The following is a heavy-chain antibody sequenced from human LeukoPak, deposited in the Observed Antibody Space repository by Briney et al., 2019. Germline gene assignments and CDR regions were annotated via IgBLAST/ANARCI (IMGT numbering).Heavy chain of an antibody. CDR1: GFTFSSYS. CDR2: ICSSSSYI. CDR3: ARGEVVGTTTGVDY. J-gene: IGHJ4*02. V-gene: IGHV3-21*01. D-gene: IGHD1-26*01. Sequence: GGSLRLSCAASGFTFSSYSMNWVRQAPGKGLEWVSSICSSSSYIFYADSVKGRFTISRDNAKNSLYLQMNSLRAEDTAVYYCARGEVVGTTTGVDYWGQGTLVTVSS.